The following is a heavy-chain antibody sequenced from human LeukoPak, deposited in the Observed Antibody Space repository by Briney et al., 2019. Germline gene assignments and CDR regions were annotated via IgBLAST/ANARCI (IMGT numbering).Heavy chain of an antibody. CDR2: IIPIFGTA. V-gene: IGHV1-69*05. J-gene: IGHJ6*03. Sequence: SVKVSCKASGGTFSSYAISWVRQAPGQGLEWMGGIIPIFGTANYAQKFQGRVTITTDESTSTAYMELSSLRSEDTAVYYCASGITQIYYYYYLDVWGKGTTVTVSS. D-gene: IGHD1-14*01. CDR1: GGTFSSYA. CDR3: ASGITQIYYYYYLDV.